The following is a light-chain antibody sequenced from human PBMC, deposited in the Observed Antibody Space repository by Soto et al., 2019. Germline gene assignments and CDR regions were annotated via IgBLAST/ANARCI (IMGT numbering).Light chain of an antibody. CDR3: QPYDSSLSGWV. CDR2: GNN. Sequence: QSVLTQPPSVSGAPGQRVTISCTGSSSNIGAGYDVHWYQQLPGTAPKLLIFGNNNRPSGVPDRFSGSKSGTSASLAITGLQAEDEADYYCQPYDSSLSGWVFGGGTKLTVL. J-gene: IGLJ3*02. CDR1: SSNIGAGYD. V-gene: IGLV1-40*01.